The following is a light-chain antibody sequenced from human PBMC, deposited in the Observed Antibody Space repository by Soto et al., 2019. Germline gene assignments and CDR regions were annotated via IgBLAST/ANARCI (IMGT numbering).Light chain of an antibody. CDR3: SSHGGSNNPHV. J-gene: IGLJ1*01. CDR1: SSDIGGYNF. V-gene: IGLV2-8*01. CDR2: DVT. Sequence: QFALTQPPSASGSPGQSVAISCTGTSSDIGGYNFVSWYQQHPGKAPKLMIYDVTKRPSGVPDRFSGSKSGNTATLIVSGLQAEDEADYYCSSHGGSNNPHVFGPGTKLTVL.